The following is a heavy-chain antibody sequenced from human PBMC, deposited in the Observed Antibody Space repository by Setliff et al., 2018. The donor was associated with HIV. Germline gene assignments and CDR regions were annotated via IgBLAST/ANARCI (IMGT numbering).Heavy chain of an antibody. J-gene: IGHJ2*01. CDR2: IYARGST. Sequence: SETLSLTCAVSGYAISSGYYWGWIRRPPGKGLEWIGSIYARGSTYYNPSLKSRVTISVDTSKNQFSLTLSSVTAADTAVYYCARSPGFWYFDLWGPGTLVTVSS. CDR3: ARSPGFWYFDL. V-gene: IGHV4-38-2*01. CDR1: GYAISSGYY.